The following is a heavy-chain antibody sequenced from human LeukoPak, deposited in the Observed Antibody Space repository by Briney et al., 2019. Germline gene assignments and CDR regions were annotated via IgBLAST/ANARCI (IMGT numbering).Heavy chain of an antibody. V-gene: IGHV4-61*01. CDR2: IYDSGST. CDR3: ARDRYYGSGSYYN. Sequence: SETLSLTCTVSGYSISSGYYWGWIRQPPGKGLEWIGYIYDSGSTNYNPSLKSRVTISVDTSKNQFSLKLSSVTAADTAVYYCARDRYYGSGSYYNWGQGTLVNVSS. CDR1: GYSISSGYY. D-gene: IGHD3-10*01. J-gene: IGHJ4*02.